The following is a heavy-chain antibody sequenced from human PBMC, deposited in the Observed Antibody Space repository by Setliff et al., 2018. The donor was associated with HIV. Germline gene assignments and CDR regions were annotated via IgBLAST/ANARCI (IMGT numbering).Heavy chain of an antibody. Sequence: KPSETLSLTCTVSGGISSGYYWGWIRQSPGKGLEWIGSIYYSGTTYYNPSLKSRVTISLDTSKNQFSLKLSSVTAADTAVYYCARGGYGSGNAYYFADWGQGTLVTVSS. D-gene: IGHD3-10*01. CDR1: GGISSGYY. V-gene: IGHV4-39*07. J-gene: IGHJ4*02. CDR2: IYYSGTT. CDR3: ARGGYGSGNAYYFAD.